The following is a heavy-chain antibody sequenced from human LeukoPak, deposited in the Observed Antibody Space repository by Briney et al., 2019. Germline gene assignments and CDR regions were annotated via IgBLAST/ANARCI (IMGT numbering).Heavy chain of an antibody. CDR3: AKSDHMVRGVIITGFDY. D-gene: IGHD3-10*01. CDR1: GFSFSSYA. J-gene: IGHJ4*02. Sequence: GGSLRLSCGASGFSFSSYAMNWLRQAPGKGLEWVSGIDNSGGSTYYADSVKGRFTISRDNSKNTLYLQMNSLRAEDTAVYYCAKSDHMVRGVIITGFDYWGQGTLVTVSS. V-gene: IGHV3-23*01. CDR2: IDNSGGST.